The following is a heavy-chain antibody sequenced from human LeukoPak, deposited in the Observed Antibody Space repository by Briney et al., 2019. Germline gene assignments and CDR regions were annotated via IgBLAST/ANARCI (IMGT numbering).Heavy chain of an antibody. V-gene: IGHV4-59*01. CDR1: GGSISSYY. Sequence: SETLSLTCTVSGGSISSYYWSWIRQPPGKGLEWIGYIYYSGSTNYNPSLKSRVTISVDTPKNQFSLKLSSVTAADTAVYYCARSVAGVKYYFDYWGQGTLVTVSS. CDR2: IYYSGST. CDR3: ARSVAGVKYYFDY. D-gene: IGHD6-19*01. J-gene: IGHJ4*02.